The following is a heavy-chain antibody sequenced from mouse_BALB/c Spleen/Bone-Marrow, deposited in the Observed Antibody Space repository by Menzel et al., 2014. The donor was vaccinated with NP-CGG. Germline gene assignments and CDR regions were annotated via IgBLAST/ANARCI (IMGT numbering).Heavy chain of an antibody. CDR1: GYTFTSYY. V-gene: IGHV1S81*02. CDR2: INPSNGGT. CDR3: SRGRRDALDY. J-gene: IGHJ4*01. Sequence: QVHVKQSGAELVKPGASVKLSCKASGYTFTSYYMYWVKQRPGQGLEWFGEINPSNGGTNFNEKFKNKATLTVDKSSSRAYMHLSSLTSEDSAVYYCSRGRRDALDYWGQGTSVTVSS.